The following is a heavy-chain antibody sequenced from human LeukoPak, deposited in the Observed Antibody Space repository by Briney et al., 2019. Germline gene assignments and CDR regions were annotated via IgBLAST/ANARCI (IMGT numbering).Heavy chain of an antibody. CDR1: GGSITSSTYY. J-gene: IGHJ6*03. CDR3: ARRLSTQYYMDV. V-gene: IGHV4-39*02. CDR2: IFYTGNT. Sequence: PSETLSLTCSVSGGSITSSTYYWNWIRQPPGEGLEWIGGIFYTGNTYYNPSLKSRATISVDTSRTHFSLRLTSVTAADTAVYYCARRLSTQYYMDVWGKGATVTVSS.